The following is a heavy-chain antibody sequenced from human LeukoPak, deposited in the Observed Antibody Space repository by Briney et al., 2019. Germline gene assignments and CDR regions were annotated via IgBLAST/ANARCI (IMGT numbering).Heavy chain of an antibody. J-gene: IGHJ6*03. D-gene: IGHD6-13*01. CDR1: GYTFTGYY. CDR3: ARGGRIAAAGTDYYYMDV. V-gene: IGHV1-2*02. Sequence: ASVKVSCKASGYTFTGYYMHWVRQAPGQGLEWMGWINPNSGGTNYAQKFQGRVTMTRDTSISTAYMELSRLRSDDTAVYYCARGGRIAAAGTDYYYMDVWGKGTTVTVSS. CDR2: INPNSGGT.